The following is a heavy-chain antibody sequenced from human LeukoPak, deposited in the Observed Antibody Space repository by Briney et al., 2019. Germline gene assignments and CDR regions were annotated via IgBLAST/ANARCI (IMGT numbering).Heavy chain of an antibody. CDR1: GFTFSSYG. CDR3: AELGITMIGGV. V-gene: IGHV3-23*01. Sequence: GGTLRLSCAASGFTFSSYGMSWVRQAPGKGLEWVSAISGSGGSTYYADSVKGRFTISRDNAKNSLYLQMNSLRAEDTAVYYCAELGITMIGGVWGKGTTVTISS. J-gene: IGHJ6*04. D-gene: IGHD3-10*02. CDR2: ISGSGGST.